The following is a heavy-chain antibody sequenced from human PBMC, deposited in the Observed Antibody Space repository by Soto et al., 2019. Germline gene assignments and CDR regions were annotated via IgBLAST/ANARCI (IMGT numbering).Heavy chain of an antibody. CDR1: GFTFSSYS. D-gene: IGHD6-19*01. Sequence: EVQLVESGGGLVKPGGSLRLSCAASGFTFSSYSMNWVRQAPGKGLEWVSSISSSSSYIYYADSVKGRFTISRDNAKNSLYLQMNSLRAEDTAVYYCARGLIAVAGTLDYWGQGTLVTASS. CDR3: ARGLIAVAGTLDY. J-gene: IGHJ4*02. V-gene: IGHV3-21*01. CDR2: ISSSSSYI.